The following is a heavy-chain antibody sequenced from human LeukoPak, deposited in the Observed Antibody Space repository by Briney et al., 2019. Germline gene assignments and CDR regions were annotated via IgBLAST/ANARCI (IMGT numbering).Heavy chain of an antibody. CDR1: VYSFTDYY. CDR3: ARERCTTAGCDKSFDS. V-gene: IGHV1-2*02. Sequence: ASVKVSCKESVYSFTDYYMHWVRQAPGQGLEWMGWINPKSGDTKYAQKFQGRITMTRDTSISTSYMELSRLRSDDTAVYYCARERCTTAGCDKSFDSWGQGTLITVSS. J-gene: IGHJ4*02. D-gene: IGHD2-2*02. CDR2: INPKSGDT.